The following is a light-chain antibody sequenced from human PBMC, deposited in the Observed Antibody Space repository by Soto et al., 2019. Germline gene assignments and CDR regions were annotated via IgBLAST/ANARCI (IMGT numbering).Light chain of an antibody. CDR1: QIVSSY. V-gene: IGKV3-11*01. Sequence: EIVLIQSPATLSLSPGERATLSCRASQIVSSYLAWYQHKPGQAPRLLISDASNRATGIPARFSGSGSETDFTLTISSLEPEDSVVYYCQQRSNWPSLTFGGGTKVEIK. CDR3: QQRSNWPSLT. J-gene: IGKJ4*01. CDR2: DAS.